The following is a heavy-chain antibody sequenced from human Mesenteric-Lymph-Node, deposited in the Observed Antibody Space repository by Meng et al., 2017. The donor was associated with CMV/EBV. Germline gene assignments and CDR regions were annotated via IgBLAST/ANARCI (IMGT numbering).Heavy chain of an antibody. Sequence: GESLKISCAASGIIFSSVAMSWVRQAPGKGLEWVSAISGSGGGTYYADSVKGRFTISRDNSKNTLYLQMNSLRADDTAVYYCEKQQGSTTDYGMDVWGQGTTVTVSS. CDR2: ISGSGGGT. V-gene: IGHV3-23*01. J-gene: IGHJ6*02. D-gene: IGHD2/OR15-2a*01. CDR3: EKQQGSTTDYGMDV. CDR1: GIIFSSVA.